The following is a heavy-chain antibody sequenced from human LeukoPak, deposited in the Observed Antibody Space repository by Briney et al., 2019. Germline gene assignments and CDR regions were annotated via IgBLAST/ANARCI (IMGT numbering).Heavy chain of an antibody. CDR3: VKDIGYSRTWSFAFDV. CDR2: ISGNGGNT. V-gene: IGHV3-64D*06. CDR1: GFTFSTYA. J-gene: IGHJ3*01. D-gene: IGHD6-13*01. Sequence: PGGSLRLSCSASGFTFSTYAMHWVRQAPGKGLEYVSAISGNGGNTYYSDSVKGRFTISRDNSKNTLFLQMSCLRPEDTAVYYCVKDIGYSRTWSFAFDVWGQGTMVTVSS.